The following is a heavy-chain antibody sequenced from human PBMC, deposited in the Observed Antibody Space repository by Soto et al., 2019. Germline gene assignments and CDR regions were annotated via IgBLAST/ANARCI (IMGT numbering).Heavy chain of an antibody. Sequence: QVQLVQSGAEVKKPGSSVRVSCTASEGTFDFYTISWVRQAPGKGLEWMGRFIPMVTMTSYAQKFQGRVTXTXDXSTRTLYMILSSLKSDDTAIYYCATNYGSGSTHFDYWGQGTLVTVSS. V-gene: IGHV1-69*02. CDR2: FIPMVTMT. J-gene: IGHJ4*02. CDR3: ATNYGSGSTHFDY. CDR1: EGTFDFYT. D-gene: IGHD3-10*01.